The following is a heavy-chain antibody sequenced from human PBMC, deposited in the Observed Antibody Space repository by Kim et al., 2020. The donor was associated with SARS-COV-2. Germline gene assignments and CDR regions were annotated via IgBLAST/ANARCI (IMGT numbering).Heavy chain of an antibody. Sequence: GGSLRLSCAASGFTFSSYGMHWVRQAPGKGLEWVAVISYDGSNKYYADSVKGRFTISRDNSKNTLYLQMNSLRAEDTAVYYCARDGAAAGTFAFDYWGQGTLVTVSS. CDR3: ARDGAAAGTFAFDY. CDR1: GFTFSSYG. D-gene: IGHD6-13*01. V-gene: IGHV3-33*05. J-gene: IGHJ4*02. CDR2: ISYDGSNK.